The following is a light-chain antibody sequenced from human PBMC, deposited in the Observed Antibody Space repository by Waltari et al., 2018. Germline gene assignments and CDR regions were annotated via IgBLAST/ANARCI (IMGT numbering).Light chain of an antibody. Sequence: DIQMTQSPSSRSAWVGDRGTSTCQESQDISNYFNWYQQQPGKAPNLLIYEASTLETGVPPRFIGSGSGTDFTFTISRLQPADIATFYCPQYYHLPIYTFGQGTKLEIK. J-gene: IGKJ2*01. CDR1: QDISNY. V-gene: IGKV1-33*01. CDR2: EAS. CDR3: PQYYHLPIYT.